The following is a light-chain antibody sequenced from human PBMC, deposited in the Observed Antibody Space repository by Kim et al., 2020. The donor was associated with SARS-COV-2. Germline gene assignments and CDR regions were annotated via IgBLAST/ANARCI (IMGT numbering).Light chain of an antibody. V-gene: IGKV1-27*01. CDR2: TAS. CDR1: RRISNY. CDR3: QKYNIAPWT. Sequence: APGGNHATTTCVPSRRISNYLAWYHRTPVKVPTLLIYTASALQSGVPSRFSGSGSGTDFTLTISSLQPQNVATYSCQKYNIAPWTFGQGTTVGIK. J-gene: IGKJ1*01.